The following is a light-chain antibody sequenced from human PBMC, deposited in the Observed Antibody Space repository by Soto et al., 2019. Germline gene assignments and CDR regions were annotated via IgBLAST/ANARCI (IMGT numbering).Light chain of an antibody. CDR2: GAS. CDR1: QSVSSCY. Sequence: EIVLTQSPGTLSLSPGDRATLSCRASQSVSSCYLAWYQQKPGQAPRLLIYGASSRATGIPDRFSGSGSGTDFTLTISRLEPEDVAVYYCQQYGSAPPVTFGGGTKVEIK. CDR3: QQYGSAPPVT. J-gene: IGKJ4*01. V-gene: IGKV3-20*01.